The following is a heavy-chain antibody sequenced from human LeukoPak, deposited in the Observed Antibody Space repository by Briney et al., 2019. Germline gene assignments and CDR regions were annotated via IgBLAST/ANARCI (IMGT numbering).Heavy chain of an antibody. V-gene: IGHV4-61*02. CDR3: ERDRSIYLGEFQF. J-gene: IGHJ4*02. Sequence: PSQTLSLTCTVSGDPIDSTNYSWKWVRQPAGKVLEWIGRISTSGVTSYSPSLESRVTVSLDMSKTPFSLKLTSVTAADAGVYYCERDRSIYLGEFQFWGQGTLATVSS. CDR2: ISTSGVT. D-gene: IGHD3-10*01. CDR1: GDPIDSTNYS.